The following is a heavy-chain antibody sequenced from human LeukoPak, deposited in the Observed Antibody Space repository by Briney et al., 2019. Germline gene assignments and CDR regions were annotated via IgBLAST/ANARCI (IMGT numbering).Heavy chain of an antibody. V-gene: IGHV4-39*01. CDR1: GGSISSSSYY. J-gene: IGHJ5*02. D-gene: IGHD1-26*01. CDR2: IYYSGST. Sequence: PSETLSLTCTVSGGSISSSSYYWGWIRQPPGKGLEWIGSIYYSGSTYYNPSLKSRVTISVDTSKSQFSLKLSSVTAADTAVYYCARLPNWELLYWFDPWGQGTLVTVSS. CDR3: ARLPNWELLYWFDP.